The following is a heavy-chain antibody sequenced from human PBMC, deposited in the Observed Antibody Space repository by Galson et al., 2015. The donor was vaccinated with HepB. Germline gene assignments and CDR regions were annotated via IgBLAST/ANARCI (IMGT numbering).Heavy chain of an antibody. CDR2: IYYSGST. Sequence: LSLTCTVSGGSISSSSYYWGWIRQPPGKGLEWIGSIYYSGSTYYNPSLKSRVTISVDTSKNQFSLKLSSVTAADTAVYYCARKPNSNYYGSGRNWFDPWGQGTLVTVSS. J-gene: IGHJ5*02. D-gene: IGHD3-10*01. CDR1: GGSISSSSYY. V-gene: IGHV4-39*01. CDR3: ARKPNSNYYGSGRNWFDP.